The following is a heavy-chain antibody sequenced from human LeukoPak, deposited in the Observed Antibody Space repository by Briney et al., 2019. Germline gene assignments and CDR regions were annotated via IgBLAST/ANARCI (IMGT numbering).Heavy chain of an antibody. CDR1: GGTFSSYA. D-gene: IGHD6-19*01. Sequence: GASVKVSCKASGGTFSSYAISWVRQAPGQGLEWMGGIIPIFGTANYAQKFQGRVTITADESTSTACMELSSLRSEDTAVYYCARSGSGWLKSPRVYHYWGQGTLVTVSP. V-gene: IGHV1-69*13. CDR3: ARSGSGWLKSPRVYHY. J-gene: IGHJ4*02. CDR2: IIPIFGTA.